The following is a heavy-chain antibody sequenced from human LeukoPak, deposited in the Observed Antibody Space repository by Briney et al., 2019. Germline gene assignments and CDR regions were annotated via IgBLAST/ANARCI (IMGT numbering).Heavy chain of an antibody. CDR2: ISYDGSNK. CDR3: ARDNGDDSSGHMGY. D-gene: IGHD3-22*01. J-gene: IGHJ4*02. Sequence: PGGSLRLSCAASGFTFSDAWMHWVRQAPGKGLEWVAVISYDGSNKYYADPVKGRFTISRDNSKNTLYLQMNSLRAEDTAVYYCARDNGDDSSGHMGYWGQGTLVTVSS. V-gene: IGHV3-30*03. CDR1: GFTFSDAW.